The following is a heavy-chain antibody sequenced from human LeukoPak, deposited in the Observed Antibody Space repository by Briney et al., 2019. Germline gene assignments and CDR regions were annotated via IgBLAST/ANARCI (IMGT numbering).Heavy chain of an antibody. D-gene: IGHD5-12*01. Sequence: ASVKVSCKASGYTFTGYYMHWVRQAPGQGLEWMGWINPNSGGTNYAQKFQGRVTMTRDTSISTAYMELSRLRSDDTAVYYCARDQEKYSGYGYWGRGTLVTVSS. CDR2: INPNSGGT. CDR3: ARDQEKYSGYGY. CDR1: GYTFTGYY. V-gene: IGHV1-2*02. J-gene: IGHJ4*02.